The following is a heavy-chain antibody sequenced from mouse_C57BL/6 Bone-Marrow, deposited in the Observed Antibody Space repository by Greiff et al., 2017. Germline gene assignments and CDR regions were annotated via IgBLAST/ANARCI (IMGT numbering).Heavy chain of an antibody. J-gene: IGHJ3*01. D-gene: IGHD2-5*01. CDR1: GYTFTDYY. CDR2: INPNNGGT. V-gene: IGHV1-26*01. Sequence: EVQLQQSGPELVKPGASVKISCKASGYTFTDYYMNWVKQSHGKSLEWIGDINPNNGGTSYNQKFKGKATLTVDKSSSTAYMELRSLTSEDSAVYYCERPPPGYSNYEGFAYWGQGTLVTVSA. CDR3: ERPPPGYSNYEGFAY.